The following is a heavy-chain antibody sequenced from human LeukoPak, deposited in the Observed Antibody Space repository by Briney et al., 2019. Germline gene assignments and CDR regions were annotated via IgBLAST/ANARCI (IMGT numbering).Heavy chain of an antibody. J-gene: IGHJ6*03. D-gene: IGHD2-2*01. Sequence: GGSLRLSCAASGFTVSSNYMSWVRQAPGKGLEWVSVIYSGGSTYYADSVKGRSTISRDNSKNTLYLQMNSLRAEDTAVYYCARDGVVPAAREEDYYYYYMDVWGKGTTVTVSS. CDR1: GFTVSSNY. V-gene: IGHV3-66*02. CDR3: ARDGVVPAAREEDYYYYYMDV. CDR2: IYSGGST.